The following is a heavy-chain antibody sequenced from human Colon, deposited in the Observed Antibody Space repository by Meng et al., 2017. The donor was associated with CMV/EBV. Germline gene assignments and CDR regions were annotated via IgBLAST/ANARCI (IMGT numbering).Heavy chain of an antibody. CDR1: VFSLTHRGVG. CDR2: IYWDDDK. Sequence: QMTLKESRSAMGKPTQTLPMDCSFSVFSLTHRGVGVGWIRQPPGKTLEWLALIYWDDDKRYSPSLKNRLTITKDTSKNQVVLTMTNMDPGDTGTYYCAHRGDGVYVFDFWGQGALVTVSS. D-gene: IGHD5/OR15-5a*01. CDR3: AHRGDGVYVFDF. V-gene: IGHV2-5*02. J-gene: IGHJ4*02.